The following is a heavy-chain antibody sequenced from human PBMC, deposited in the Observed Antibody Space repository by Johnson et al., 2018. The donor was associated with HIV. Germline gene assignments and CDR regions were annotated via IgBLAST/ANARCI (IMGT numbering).Heavy chain of an antibody. CDR2: ISYDGSNK. D-gene: IGHD6-13*01. Sequence: QVQLVESGGGVVQPGRSPRLSCAASGFTFSSYAMHWVRQAPGKGLEWVAVISYDGSNKYYADSVKGRFTISRDNSKNTLYLQMNSLRAEDTAVYYCARDGGIAATDAFDIWGQGTMVTVSS. CDR1: GFTFSSYA. CDR3: ARDGGIAATDAFDI. J-gene: IGHJ3*02. V-gene: IGHV3-30*04.